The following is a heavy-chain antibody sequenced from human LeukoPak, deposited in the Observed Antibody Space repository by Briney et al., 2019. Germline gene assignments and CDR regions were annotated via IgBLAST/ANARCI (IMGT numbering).Heavy chain of an antibody. CDR2: IIPIFGTA. Sequence: SVKVSCKASGGTFSSYAISWVRQAPGQGLEWMGGIIPIFGTANYAQKFQGRVTMTEDTSTDTAYMELSSLRSEDTAVYYCATGLGYSYGYGYWGQGTLVTVSS. V-gene: IGHV1-69*06. CDR1: GGTFSSYA. CDR3: ATGLGYSYGYGY. D-gene: IGHD5-18*01. J-gene: IGHJ4*02.